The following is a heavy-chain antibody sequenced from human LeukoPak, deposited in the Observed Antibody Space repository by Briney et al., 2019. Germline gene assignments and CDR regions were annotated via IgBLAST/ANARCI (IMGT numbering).Heavy chain of an antibody. D-gene: IGHD3-22*01. V-gene: IGHV1-3*03. CDR1: GYTFTSYA. CDR2: INAGNGNT. CDR3: ARDRAKLGDSSGLWYFDL. Sequence: GASVKVSCKASGYTFTSYAMHWVRQAPGQRLEWMGWINAGNGNTKYSQEFQGRVTMTRDMSTSTVYMELSSLRSEDTAVYYCARDRAKLGDSSGLWYFDLWGRGTLVTVSS. J-gene: IGHJ2*01.